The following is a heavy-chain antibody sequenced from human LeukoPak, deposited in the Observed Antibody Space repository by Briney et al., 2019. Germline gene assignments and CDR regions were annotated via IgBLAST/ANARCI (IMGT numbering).Heavy chain of an antibody. Sequence: ASVKVSCKVSGATLTELSVHWERQAPGEGLEWMGGFDPEDGEIIYAQKLQGRATMTEDTSTDTAYMELSSLRSEDAAVYHCATAGDRGTYLDYWRQGTLVTVSS. CDR1: GATLTELS. D-gene: IGHD3-16*01. CDR3: ATAGDRGTYLDY. CDR2: FDPEDGEI. J-gene: IGHJ4*02. V-gene: IGHV1-24*01.